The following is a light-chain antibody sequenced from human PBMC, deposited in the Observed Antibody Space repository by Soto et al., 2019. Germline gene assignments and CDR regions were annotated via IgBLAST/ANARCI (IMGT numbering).Light chain of an antibody. CDR3: QQYNRYPCT. J-gene: IGKJ2*02. CDR1: QSVSTW. CDR2: KAS. Sequence: DIQMTQSPSTLTPSVGDRVTITCRASQSVSTWLAWYQQKPGKAPKLLIYKASSLESGVPSRFSGSGSGTEFTLTISSLEPDDFATYYCQQYNRYPCTFGQGTKLEIK. V-gene: IGKV1-5*03.